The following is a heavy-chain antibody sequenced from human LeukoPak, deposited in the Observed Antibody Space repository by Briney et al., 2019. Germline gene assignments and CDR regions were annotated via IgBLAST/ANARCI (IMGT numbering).Heavy chain of an antibody. V-gene: IGHV1-24*01. J-gene: IGHJ4*02. CDR1: GYTLTELS. Sequence: ASVTVSCTVSGYTLTELSMHWVRQAPGKGLEWMGGFDPEDGETIYAQKFQGRVTMTEDTSTDTAYMELSSLRSEDTAVYYCATAGIQLWLRYFDYWGQGTLVTVSS. CDR3: ATAGIQLWLRYFDY. CDR2: FDPEDGET. D-gene: IGHD5-18*01.